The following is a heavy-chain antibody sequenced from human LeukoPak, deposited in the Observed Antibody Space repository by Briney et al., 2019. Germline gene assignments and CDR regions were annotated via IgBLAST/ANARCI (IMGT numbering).Heavy chain of an antibody. V-gene: IGHV3-23*01. D-gene: IGHD5-12*01. Sequence: GGTLRLSCAASGFTFSSYAMSWVRQATGKGLEWVSAISGSGGSTYYADSVKGRFTISRDNSKNTLYLQMNSLRAEDTAVYYCARDRPDGYKAGCFDYWGQGTLVTVSS. CDR2: ISGSGGST. CDR3: ARDRPDGYKAGCFDY. J-gene: IGHJ4*02. CDR1: GFTFSSYA.